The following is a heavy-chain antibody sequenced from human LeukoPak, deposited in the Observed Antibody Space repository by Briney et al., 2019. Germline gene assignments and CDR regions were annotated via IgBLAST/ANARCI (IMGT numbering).Heavy chain of an antibody. V-gene: IGHV3-23*01. CDR3: AKGGLVHRFDP. CDR1: GFTVSSNY. J-gene: IGHJ5*02. CDR2: ISGSGDNT. Sequence: GGSLRLSCAASGFTVSSNYMSWVRQAPGKGLEWVSGISGSGDNTYYADSVKGRFTISRDNSKNTLYLQMNSLRADDTAVYYCAKGGLVHRFDPWGQGTLVTVSS.